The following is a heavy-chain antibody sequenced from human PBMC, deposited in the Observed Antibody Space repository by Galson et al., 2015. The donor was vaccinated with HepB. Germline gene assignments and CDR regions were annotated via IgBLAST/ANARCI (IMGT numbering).Heavy chain of an antibody. V-gene: IGHV3-30*18. CDR1: GFTFSSYG. J-gene: IGHJ6*02. Sequence: SLRLSCAASGFTFSSYGMHWVRQAPGKGLEWVAVISYDGSNKYYADSVKGRFTISRDNSKNTLYLQMNSLRAEDTAVYYCAKDKWFGEYDARKSWGTTYYYGMDVWGQGTTVTVSS. CDR3: AKDKWFGEYDARKSWGTTYYYGMDV. CDR2: ISYDGSNK. D-gene: IGHD3-10*01.